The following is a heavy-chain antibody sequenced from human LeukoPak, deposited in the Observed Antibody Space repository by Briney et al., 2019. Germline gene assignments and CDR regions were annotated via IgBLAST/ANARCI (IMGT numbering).Heavy chain of an antibody. D-gene: IGHD5-12*01. CDR3: ARDGSSGLFDY. J-gene: IGHJ4*02. V-gene: IGHV3-11*01. Sequence: PGGSLRLSCAASGFTFSDYYMSWVRQAPGKGLEWVSYINSRGSYVYYAHSVRGRLTISRDSAKNSLYLQMNSLRAEDTAVYYCARDGSSGLFDYWGQGTRVTVSS. CDR1: GFTFSDYY. CDR2: INSRGSYV.